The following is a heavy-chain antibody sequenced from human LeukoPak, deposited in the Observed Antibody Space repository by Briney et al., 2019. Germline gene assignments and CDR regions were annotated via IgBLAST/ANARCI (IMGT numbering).Heavy chain of an antibody. CDR2: IYYSGSA. Sequence: SETLSLTCTVSGGSISSSSYYWGWIRQPPGKGLECIGSIYYSGSADYNPSLKSRVTISVGTSKNQFSLKLSSVTAADTAVYYCARATRGYSYGHFDYWGQGTLVTVSS. J-gene: IGHJ4*02. CDR1: GGSISSSSYY. V-gene: IGHV4-39*07. CDR3: ARATRGYSYGHFDY. D-gene: IGHD5-18*01.